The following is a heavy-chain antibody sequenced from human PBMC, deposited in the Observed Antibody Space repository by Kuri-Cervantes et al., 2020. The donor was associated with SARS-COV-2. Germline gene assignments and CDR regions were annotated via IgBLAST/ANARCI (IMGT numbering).Heavy chain of an antibody. V-gene: IGHV3-23*01. Sequence: GGSLRLSCAASGFTFSSYAMSWVRQAPGKGLEWVSAISGSGGSTYYADSVKGRFTISRDNSKNTLYLQMNSLRAEDTAVYYCANQPGYDFWSGYSYWGQGTLVTVSS. CDR3: ANQPGYDFWSGYSY. J-gene: IGHJ4*02. CDR1: GFTFSSYA. D-gene: IGHD3-3*01. CDR2: ISGSGGST.